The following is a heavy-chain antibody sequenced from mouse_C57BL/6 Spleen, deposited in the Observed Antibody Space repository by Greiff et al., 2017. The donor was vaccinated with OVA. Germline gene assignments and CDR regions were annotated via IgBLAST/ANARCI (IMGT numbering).Heavy chain of an antibody. CDR3: ARSYWYFDV. CDR1: GYTFTSYW. Sequence: VQLQQPGAELVRPGSSVKLSCKASGYTFTSYWMDWVKQRPGQGLEWIGNIYPSDSATHYNQKFKGKATLTVDKSSSTAYMQLSSLTSEDSAVYYCARSYWYFDVWGTGTTATVSS. J-gene: IGHJ1*03. CDR2: IYPSDSAT. V-gene: IGHV1-61*01.